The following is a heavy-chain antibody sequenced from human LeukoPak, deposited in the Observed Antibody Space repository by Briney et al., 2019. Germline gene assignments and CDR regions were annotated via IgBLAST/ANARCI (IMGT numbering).Heavy chain of an antibody. J-gene: IGHJ4*02. CDR1: GFTFSSYG. V-gene: IGHV3-23*01. Sequence: GGSLRLSCAASGFTFSSYGMSWVRQAPGKGLVWVSAISGSGGSTYYADSVKGRFTISRDNSKNTLYLQMNSLRAEDTAVYYCAKMVPYDSSGYADYWGQGTLVTVSS. D-gene: IGHD3-22*01. CDR2: ISGSGGST. CDR3: AKMVPYDSSGYADY.